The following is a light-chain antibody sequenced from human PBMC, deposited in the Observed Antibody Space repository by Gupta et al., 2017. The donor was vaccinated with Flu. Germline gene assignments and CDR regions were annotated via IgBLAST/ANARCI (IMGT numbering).Light chain of an antibody. CDR3: QQYYSTPWT. CDR2: WAS. V-gene: IGKV4-1*01. J-gene: IGKJ1*01. Sequence: NCKSSQSVLYSSDNKNYLAWYQQKPGQPPKLLIYWASTRESGVPDRFSGSGSGTSFTLTISSLQAEDVAVYYCQQYYSTPWTFGQGTKVEIK. CDR1: QSVLYSSDNKNY.